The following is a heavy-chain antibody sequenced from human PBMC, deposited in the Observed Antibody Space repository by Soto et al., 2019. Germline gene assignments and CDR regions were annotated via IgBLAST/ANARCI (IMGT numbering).Heavy chain of an antibody. J-gene: IGHJ3*02. V-gene: IGHV3-53*04. CDR2: IFTGGST. D-gene: IGHD6-19*01. CDR1: GFTVSSNY. CDR3: ARDRQSSGWLDAFDI. Sequence: EVQLVESGGGLVQPGGSLRLSCAASGFTVSSNYMSWVRQAPGKGLDWVSVIFTGGSTYYADSVKGRFTISRHSSMNTVYLQMDSLRAEDTAVYYCARDRQSSGWLDAFDIWGQGTMVTVSS.